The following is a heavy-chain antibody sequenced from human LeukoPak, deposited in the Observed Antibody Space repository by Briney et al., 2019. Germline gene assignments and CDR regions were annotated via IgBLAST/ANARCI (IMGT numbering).Heavy chain of an antibody. CDR1: GFTFSSYA. J-gene: IGHJ4*02. V-gene: IGHV3-23*01. CDR3: AKDSLIHYDFWSGSPADY. CDR2: ISGSGGST. D-gene: IGHD3-3*01. Sequence: GGSLRLSCAASGFTFSSYAMSWVRQAPGKGLEWVSAISGSGGSTYYADSVKGRFTISRDNSKNTLYLQMNSLRAEDTAVYYCAKDSLIHYDFWSGSPADYWGQGTLVTVSS.